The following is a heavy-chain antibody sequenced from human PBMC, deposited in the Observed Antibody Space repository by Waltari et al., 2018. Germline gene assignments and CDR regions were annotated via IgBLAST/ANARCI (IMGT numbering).Heavy chain of an antibody. V-gene: IGHV5-10-1*01. CDR3: VRHRTTYPLEIDY. J-gene: IGHJ4*02. Sequence: EVQLVQSGAEVKKPEESLRIACEGSGYSVTSHWISWVRQMPGKGLAWVGRVDPSDSFRNYGPAFEGHVTISVDQSLRTAYLQWDSLKASDTAIYYCVRHRTTYPLEIDYWGQGTLVTVSS. CDR1: GYSVTSHW. D-gene: IGHD2-2*01. CDR2: VDPSDSFR.